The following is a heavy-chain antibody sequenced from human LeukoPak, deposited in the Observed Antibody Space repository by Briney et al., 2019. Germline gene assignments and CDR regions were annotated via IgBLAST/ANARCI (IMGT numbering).Heavy chain of an antibody. CDR3: ARDCSGSSSDYYYLGY. Sequence: GGSLRLSCVASGFTVSSKYMSWVRQAPGKGLEWVSVIYSAGSTYYADSVKGRFTISRDNSKNTLYLQMNSLRAEDTAVYYCARDCSGSSSDYYYLGYWGQGTRVTVSS. D-gene: IGHD3-22*01. CDR1: GFTVSSKY. V-gene: IGHV3-66*01. CDR2: IYSAGST. J-gene: IGHJ4*02.